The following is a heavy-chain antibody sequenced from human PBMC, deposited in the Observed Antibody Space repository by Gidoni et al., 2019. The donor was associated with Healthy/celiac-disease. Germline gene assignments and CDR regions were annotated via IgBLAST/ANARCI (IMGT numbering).Heavy chain of an antibody. CDR1: GGTFSSYT. Sequence: QVQLVQSGAEVKKPGSSVKVSCKASGGTFSSYTISWVRQAPGQGLEWMGRIIPILGIANYAQKFQGRVTITADKSTSTAYMELSSLRSEDTAVYYCARDLVVPAGGSVWFDPWGQGTLVTVSS. V-gene: IGHV1-69*08. J-gene: IGHJ5*02. D-gene: IGHD2-2*01. CDR3: ARDLVVPAGGSVWFDP. CDR2: IIPILGIA.